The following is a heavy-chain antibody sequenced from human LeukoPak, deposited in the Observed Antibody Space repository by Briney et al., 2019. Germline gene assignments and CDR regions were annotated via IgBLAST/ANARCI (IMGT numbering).Heavy chain of an antibody. CDR2: ISYDGSNK. Sequence: PGGSLRLSCAASGFTFSSLGMQWVRQAPGKGLEWVAVISYDGSNKYYADSVKGRFTISRDNSKNTLYLQMNSLRAEDTAVYYCAKDITGTTGFWGQGTLVTVSS. V-gene: IGHV3-30*18. D-gene: IGHD1-7*01. CDR1: GFTFSSLG. J-gene: IGHJ4*02. CDR3: AKDITGTTGF.